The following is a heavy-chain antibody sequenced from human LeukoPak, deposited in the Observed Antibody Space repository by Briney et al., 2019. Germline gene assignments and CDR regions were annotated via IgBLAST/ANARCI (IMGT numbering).Heavy chain of an antibody. CDR2: MSDSGDST. V-gene: IGHV3-23*01. CDR1: GFSFSSYA. CDR3: AKADSSDFSRYWKY. D-gene: IGHD3-22*01. Sequence: GGTLRLYCAVSGFSFSSYAMSWVREAPGKGLEFVSGMSDSGDSTSYPDSVKCRFTISRDNSKNTLYLQMNSLRADDTAVYYCAKADSSDFSRYWKYWGQGTLVTVSS. J-gene: IGHJ4*02.